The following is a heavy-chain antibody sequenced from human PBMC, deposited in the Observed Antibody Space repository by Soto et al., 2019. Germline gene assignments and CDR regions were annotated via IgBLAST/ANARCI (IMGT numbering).Heavy chain of an antibody. CDR2: ISYDGSNK. CDR3: AKDTINIAAAGPYYYYYMDV. V-gene: IGHV3-30*18. Sequence: LRLSCAASGFTFSSYGMHRVRQAPGKGLEWVAVISYDGSNKYYADSVKGRFTISRDNSKNTLYLQMNSLRAEDTAVYYCAKDTINIAAAGPYYYYYMDVWGKGTTVTVSS. CDR1: GFTFSSYG. J-gene: IGHJ6*03. D-gene: IGHD6-13*01.